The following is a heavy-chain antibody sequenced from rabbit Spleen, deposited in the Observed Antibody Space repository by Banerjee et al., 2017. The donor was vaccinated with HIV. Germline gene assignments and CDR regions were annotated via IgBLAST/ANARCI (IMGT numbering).Heavy chain of an antibody. CDR3: ARAIVPWLGLTRLDL. Sequence: QEQLVESGGGLVQPGGSLKLSCKASGFDFSSNWICWVRQAPGKGLEWIACIDTNDGDTDYANWPKGRFTISKTSSTTVTLQMTSLTAADTATYFCARAIVPWLGLTRLDLWGPGTLVTVS. V-gene: IGHV1S45*01. CDR1: GFDFSSNW. J-gene: IGHJ3*01. D-gene: IGHD4-1*01. CDR2: IDTNDGDT.